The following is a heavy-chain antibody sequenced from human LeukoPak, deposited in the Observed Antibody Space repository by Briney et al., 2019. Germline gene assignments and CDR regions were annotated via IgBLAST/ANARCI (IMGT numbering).Heavy chain of an antibody. D-gene: IGHD6-13*01. CDR3: ASSVIAAAGTAAFDI. Sequence: GGSLRLSCAASGFTVSSNYMSWVRQAPGKGLDWVSVLYSGGTTYYADSVKGRFTISRDNSKNTLFLQMNSLRAEDTAVYYCASSVIAAAGTAAFDIRGQGTMVTVSS. CDR1: GFTVSSNY. V-gene: IGHV3-53*01. J-gene: IGHJ3*02. CDR2: LYSGGTT.